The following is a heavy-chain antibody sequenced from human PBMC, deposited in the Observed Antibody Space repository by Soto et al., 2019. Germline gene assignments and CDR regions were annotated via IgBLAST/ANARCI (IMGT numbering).Heavy chain of an antibody. CDR1: GFSLSTSGVG. Sequence: QITLKESGPTLVKPTQTLTLTCTFSGFSLSTSGVGVGWIRQPPGKALEWLALIYWDDDKRYSPSLKSRLTXXKXTSKNQVVLTMTNMDPVDTATYYCAHISYYDSSGYYRKNFDYWGQGTLVTVSS. D-gene: IGHD3-22*01. CDR3: AHISYYDSSGYYRKNFDY. J-gene: IGHJ4*02. CDR2: IYWDDDK. V-gene: IGHV2-5*02.